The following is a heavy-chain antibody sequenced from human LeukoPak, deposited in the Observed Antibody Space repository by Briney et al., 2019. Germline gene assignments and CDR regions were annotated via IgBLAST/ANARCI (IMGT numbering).Heavy chain of an antibody. CDR3: ASSNSGTYCGGDCYLPYYGMDV. J-gene: IGHJ6*02. CDR2: ISSSGSTI. Sequence: GGSLRLSCAASGFTFSSYEMNWVRQAPGKGLEWVSYISSSGSTIYYTDSVKGRFTVSRDNAKNSLYLQMNSLRAEDTAVYYCASSNSGTYCGGDCYLPYYGMDVWGQGTTVTVSS. V-gene: IGHV3-48*03. CDR1: GFTFSSYE. D-gene: IGHD2-21*02.